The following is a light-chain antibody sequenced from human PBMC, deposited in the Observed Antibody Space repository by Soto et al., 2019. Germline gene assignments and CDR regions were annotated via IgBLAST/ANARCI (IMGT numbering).Light chain of an antibody. CDR1: QGISNY. V-gene: IGKV1-27*01. CDR3: QKYNSAPLT. Sequence: DIQMTQSPSTLSASIGDRVTITSRASQGISNYLAWYQQKPGKVPKLLIYAASTLQAGGPSRLSGSGSGTAFTLTISSLQPEDVATYYCQKYNSAPLTFGGGTKVEIK. J-gene: IGKJ4*01. CDR2: AAS.